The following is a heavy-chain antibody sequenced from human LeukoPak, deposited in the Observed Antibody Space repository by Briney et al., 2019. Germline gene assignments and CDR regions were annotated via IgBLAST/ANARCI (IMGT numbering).Heavy chain of an antibody. V-gene: IGHV1-24*01. CDR3: ARDSEGSGSYYY. Sequence: ASVKVSCKVSGYTLTELSMHWVRQAPGKGLEWMGGFDPEDGETIYAQKFQGRVTMTTDTSTSTAYMELRSLRSDDTAVYYCARDSEGSGSYYYWGQGTLVTVSS. CDR2: FDPEDGET. D-gene: IGHD3-10*01. CDR1: GYTLTELS. J-gene: IGHJ4*02.